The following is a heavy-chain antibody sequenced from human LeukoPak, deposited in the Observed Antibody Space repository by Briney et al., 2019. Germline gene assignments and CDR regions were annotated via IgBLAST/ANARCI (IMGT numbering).Heavy chain of an antibody. CDR3: ARDFYDGFALDY. V-gene: IGHV3-21*03. D-gene: IGHD2/OR15-2a*01. J-gene: IGHJ4*02. CDR2: IFSSSTYI. CDR1: GFAFSTYS. Sequence: PGESLRLSCAASGFAFSTYSMNWVRQAPGKGLEWVSFIFSSSTYIYYTDSVKGRFTISRDNARNSLYLQMDNLRAEDTGVYYCARDFYDGFALDYWGQGTLVTVSS.